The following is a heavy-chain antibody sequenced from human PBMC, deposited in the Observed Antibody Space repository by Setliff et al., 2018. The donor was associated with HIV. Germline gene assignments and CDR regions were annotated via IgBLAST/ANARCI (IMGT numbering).Heavy chain of an antibody. CDR1: GGPMSGYY. V-gene: IGHV4-4*08. CDR3: AKYWRASGTYVFDI. Sequence: PSETLSLTCTVSGGPMSGYYWSWLRQSPVKGLEWIGYIYSSGTTNYNPSFKSRVSISLDTSRSQFSLMLSSVTPADTAIYYCAKYWRASGTYVFDIWGLGTMVTVSS. CDR2: IYSSGTT. D-gene: IGHD2-15*01. J-gene: IGHJ3*02.